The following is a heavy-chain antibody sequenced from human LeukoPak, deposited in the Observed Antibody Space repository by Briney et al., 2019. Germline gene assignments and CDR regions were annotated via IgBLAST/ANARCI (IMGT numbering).Heavy chain of an antibody. Sequence: RASETLSLTCTVSGYSISSGYYWGWIRQPPGKGLEWIGSIYHSGSTYYNPSLKSRVTISVDTSKNQFSLKLSSVTAADTAVYYCARPWYVRGRGYYYMDVWGKGTTVTISS. CDR2: IYHSGST. CDR1: GYSISSGYY. CDR3: ARPWYVRGRGYYYMDV. D-gene: IGHD3-10*02. J-gene: IGHJ6*03. V-gene: IGHV4-38-2*02.